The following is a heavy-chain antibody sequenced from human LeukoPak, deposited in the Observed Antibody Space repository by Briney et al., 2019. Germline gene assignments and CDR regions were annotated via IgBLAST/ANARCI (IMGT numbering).Heavy chain of an antibody. V-gene: IGHV3-30*03. J-gene: IGHJ3*02. Sequence: GGSLRLSCAASGFTFSSYGMHWVRQAPGKGLEWVAVISYDGSNKYYADSVKGRFTISRDNSKNTLYLQMNSLRAEDTAVYYCARARDDFADAFDIWGQGTMVTVSS. CDR1: GFTFSSYG. CDR3: ARARDDFADAFDI. CDR2: ISYDGSNK. D-gene: IGHD2-21*02.